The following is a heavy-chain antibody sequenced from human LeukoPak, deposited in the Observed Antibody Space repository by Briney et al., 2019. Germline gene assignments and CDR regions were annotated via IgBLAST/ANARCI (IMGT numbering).Heavy chain of an antibody. Sequence: SETLSLTCTVSGYSISTGYYWDWIRQPPGKGLEWIGYIYYSGSTNYNPSLKSRVTISVDTSKNQFSLKLSSVTAADTAVYYCAREGAGYSGYDTHGPYYYYYYMDVWGKGTTVTISS. CDR2: IYYSGST. V-gene: IGHV4-61*01. J-gene: IGHJ6*03. D-gene: IGHD5-12*01. CDR3: AREGAGYSGYDTHGPYYYYYYMDV. CDR1: GYSISTGYY.